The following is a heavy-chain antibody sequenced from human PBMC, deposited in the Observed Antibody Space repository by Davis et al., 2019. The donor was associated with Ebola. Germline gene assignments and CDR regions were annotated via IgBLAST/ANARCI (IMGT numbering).Heavy chain of an antibody. J-gene: IGHJ4*02. Sequence: AASVKVSCKASGGTFSSYAISWVRQAPGQGLEWMGRIIPILGIANYAQKFQGRVTITADKSTSTAYMELSSLRSEDTAVYYCARSVTMIVVVTHFDYWGQGTLVTVSS. CDR3: ARSVTMIVVVTHFDY. CDR2: IIPILGIA. CDR1: GGTFSSYA. V-gene: IGHV1-69*04. D-gene: IGHD3-22*01.